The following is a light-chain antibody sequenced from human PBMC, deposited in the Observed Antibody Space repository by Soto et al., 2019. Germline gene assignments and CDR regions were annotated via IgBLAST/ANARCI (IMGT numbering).Light chain of an antibody. V-gene: IGLV1-40*01. CDR1: SSNIGAGYD. CDR3: QSYDSSLSGSVV. J-gene: IGLJ2*01. CDR2: ANT. Sequence: QSVLTQPPSESGAPGQRVTISCTGSSSNIGAGYDVHWYQQLPGTAPKLLIHANTNRPSGVPDRFSGSKSGTSASLAINGLQAEDEADYYCQSYDSSLSGSVVFGGGTKLTVL.